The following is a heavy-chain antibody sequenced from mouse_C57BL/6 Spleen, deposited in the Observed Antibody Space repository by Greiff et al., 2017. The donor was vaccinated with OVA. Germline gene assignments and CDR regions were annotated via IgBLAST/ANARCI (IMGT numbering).Heavy chain of an antibody. CDR1: GYTFTSYW. J-gene: IGHJ1*03. Sequence: DVKLQESGTVLARPGASVKMSCKTSGYTFTSYWMHWVKQRPGQGLEWIGAIYPGNSDTSYNQKFKGKAKLTAVTSASTAYMELSSLTNEDSAVYYCTRSTVVAPYWYFDVWGTGTTVTVSS. CDR3: TRSTVVAPYWYFDV. CDR2: IYPGNSDT. D-gene: IGHD1-1*01. V-gene: IGHV1-5*01.